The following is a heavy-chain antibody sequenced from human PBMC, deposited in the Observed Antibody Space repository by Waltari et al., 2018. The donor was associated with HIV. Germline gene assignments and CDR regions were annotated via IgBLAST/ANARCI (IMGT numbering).Heavy chain of an antibody. CDR2: IDTKTGSP. V-gene: IGHV7-4-1*01. CDR1: ENAFSGSV. Sequence: QVQLQQDPSQFKQPGTSVKLSCKSSENAFSGSVINWVRQAPGQGLEWIGLIDTKTGSPTYAQVFSGLLILSLDTSVTTSYLQIRALKTNDTATYYCAEGYGAFDFDYWGQGTLITVSP. CDR3: AEGYGAFDFDY. J-gene: IGHJ4*02. D-gene: IGHD2-15*01.